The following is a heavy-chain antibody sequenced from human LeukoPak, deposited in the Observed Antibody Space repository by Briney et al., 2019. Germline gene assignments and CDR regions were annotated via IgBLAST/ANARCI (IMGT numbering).Heavy chain of an antibody. D-gene: IGHD2-2*02. CDR2: INPNSGGT. J-gene: IGHJ5*02. Sequence: DSVKVSCKASGYTFTGYYMHWVRQAPGQGLEWMGWINPNSGGTNYAQKFQGRVTMTRDTSISTAYMELSRLRSDDTAVYYCARDAGSCSSTSCYTWFDPWGQGTLVTVSS. V-gene: IGHV1-2*02. CDR1: GYTFTGYY. CDR3: ARDAGSCSSTSCYTWFDP.